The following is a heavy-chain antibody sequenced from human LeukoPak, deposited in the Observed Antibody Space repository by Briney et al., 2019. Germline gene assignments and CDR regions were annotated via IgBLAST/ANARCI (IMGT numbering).Heavy chain of an antibody. Sequence: GRSLRLSCAASGFTFDDYAMFWVRQAPGKGVEWVSGISWDSKNIGYAASVKGRFTISRDNAKNSLHLQLSSLRAEDTAFYYRARGNRDSSGFYYYYGMDVWGQGTTVTVSS. D-gene: IGHD6-19*01. V-gene: IGHV3-9*01. CDR1: GFTFDDYA. J-gene: IGHJ6*02. CDR2: ISWDSKNI. CDR3: ARGNRDSSGFYYYYGMDV.